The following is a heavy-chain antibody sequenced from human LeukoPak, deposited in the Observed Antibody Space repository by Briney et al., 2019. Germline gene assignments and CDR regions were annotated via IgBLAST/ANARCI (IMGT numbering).Heavy chain of an antibody. Sequence: GGSLRLSCAASGFTFSSYAMSWVRQAPGKGLEWVSAISGSGGSTYYADSVKGRFTISRDNSKNTLYLQMNSLRAEDTAVYYCAKSRVPAARGEGYYYGRDVWGQGTRVTVS. CDR2: ISGSGGST. CDR3: AKSRVPAARGEGYYYGRDV. J-gene: IGHJ6*02. D-gene: IGHD2-2*01. V-gene: IGHV3-23*01. CDR1: GFTFSSYA.